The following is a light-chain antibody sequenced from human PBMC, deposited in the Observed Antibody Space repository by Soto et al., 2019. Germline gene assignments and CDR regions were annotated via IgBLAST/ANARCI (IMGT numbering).Light chain of an antibody. V-gene: IGKV1-33*01. CDR1: QSIRDY. Sequence: DIQMTQSPSSLSASVGDRVTITCRASQSIRDYLNWYQQKPGKAPKLLIYDASNLETGVPSRFSGSGSGTDFTFTISSLQPEDIATYYCQQYDNLITFGQGTRLEI. CDR3: QQYDNLIT. J-gene: IGKJ5*01. CDR2: DAS.